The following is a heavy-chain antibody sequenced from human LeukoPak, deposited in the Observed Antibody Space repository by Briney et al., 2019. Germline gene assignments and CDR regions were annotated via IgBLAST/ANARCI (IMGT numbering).Heavy chain of an antibody. CDR1: GGTFSSYA. V-gene: IGHV1-69*01. CDR3: ARGEGSRSLSGWYAAYFDY. J-gene: IGHJ4*02. D-gene: IGHD6-19*01. Sequence: SVKVSCKASGGTFSSYAISWVRQAPGQGLEWMGGIIPIFGTANYAQKFQGRVTITADESTSTAYMELSSLRSEDTAVHYCARGEGSRSLSGWYAAYFDYWGQGTLVTVSS. CDR2: IIPIFGTA.